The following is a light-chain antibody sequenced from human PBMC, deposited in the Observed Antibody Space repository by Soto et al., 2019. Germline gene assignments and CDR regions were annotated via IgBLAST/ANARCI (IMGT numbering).Light chain of an antibody. V-gene: IGKV3-11*01. CDR3: QQRSSWPRP. J-gene: IGKJ3*01. CDR2: DAS. CDR1: QSISSY. Sequence: EIVLTQSPATLSLSPGERATLSCRASQSISSYLAWYQQKPGQAPRLLIYDASNRATGIPARFSGSGSGTDFALTISSLELEDFASYYCQQRSSWPRPFCRGTKVDIK.